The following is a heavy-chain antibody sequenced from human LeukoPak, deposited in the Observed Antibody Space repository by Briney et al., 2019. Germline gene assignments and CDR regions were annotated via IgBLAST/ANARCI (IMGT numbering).Heavy chain of an antibody. J-gene: IGHJ5*02. CDR1: GYTFTGYY. V-gene: IGHV1-2*02. Sequence: ASVKVSCKASGYTFTGYYMHWVRQAPGQGLEWMGWINPNSGATNYAQKFQGRVTMTRDTSISTAYMELSRLRYDDTAVYYCARGITIFGVVITSYFDPWGQGTLVTVSS. CDR3: ARGITIFGVVITSYFDP. CDR2: INPNSGAT. D-gene: IGHD3-3*01.